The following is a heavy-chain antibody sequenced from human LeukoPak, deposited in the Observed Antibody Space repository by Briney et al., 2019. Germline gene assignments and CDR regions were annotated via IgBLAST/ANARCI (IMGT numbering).Heavy chain of an antibody. D-gene: IGHD4-17*01. CDR1: GFTFSSYA. CDR2: ISGSGGTT. J-gene: IGHJ3*01. CDR3: GKDPNGDYVGAFDF. V-gene: IGHV3-23*01. Sequence: GGSLRLSCAASGFTFSSYAMHWVRQAPGKGLEWISTISGSGGTTYYADSVKGRCTISRDNSTNTVYLQMNSLRAEDTALYFCGKDPNGDYVGAFDFWGPGTMVTVSS.